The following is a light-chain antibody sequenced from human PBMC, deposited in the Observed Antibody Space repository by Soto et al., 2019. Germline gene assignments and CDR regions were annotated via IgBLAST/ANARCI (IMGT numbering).Light chain of an antibody. CDR1: RSISSK. J-gene: IGKJ2*01. CDR2: DAS. Sequence: EVVMTQSPATLSVSLGERATLSCRASRSISSKLAWYQQNPGQAPRLLIYDASTRATGIPARFSGSGSGTEFPLTISSLQSEDFAVYYCQQYYDWYTFGQGTKLEIK. V-gene: IGKV3-15*01. CDR3: QQYYDWYT.